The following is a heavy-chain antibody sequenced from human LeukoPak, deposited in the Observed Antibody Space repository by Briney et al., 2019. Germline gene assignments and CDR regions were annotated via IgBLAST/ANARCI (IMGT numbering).Heavy chain of an antibody. CDR1: GFTFSTYA. CDR3: AKTSRVNSAYDSPFDY. D-gene: IGHD5-12*01. J-gene: IGHJ4*02. CDR2: VRGSGSDT. Sequence: GGSLRLSCAASGFTFSTYAMSWVRQAPGKGLEWVSAVRGSGSDTYYADSVKGRFTISRDNSKNTLHLQTNSLRAEDTAIYYCAKTSRVNSAYDSPFDYWGQGTLVTVST. V-gene: IGHV3-23*01.